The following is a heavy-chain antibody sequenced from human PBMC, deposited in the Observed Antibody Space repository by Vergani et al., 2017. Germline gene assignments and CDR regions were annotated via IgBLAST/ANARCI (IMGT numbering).Heavy chain of an antibody. CDR3: AKDISSSSWYFDL. J-gene: IGHJ2*01. Sequence: EVQLVESGGGLVKPGGSLRLSCAASGFTFSSYSMNWVRQAPGKGLEWVSSISSSSSYIYYADSVKGRFTISRDNAKNSLYLQMNSLRAEDTALYYCAKDISSSSWYFDLWGRGTLVTVSS. CDR2: ISSSSSYI. D-gene: IGHD6-6*01. V-gene: IGHV3-21*04. CDR1: GFTFSSYS.